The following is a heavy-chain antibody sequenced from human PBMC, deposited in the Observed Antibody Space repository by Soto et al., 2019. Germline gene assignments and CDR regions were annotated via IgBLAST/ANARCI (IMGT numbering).Heavy chain of an antibody. CDR3: AKDGGSGGENYYYGMDV. CDR2: ISWNSGSI. V-gene: IGHV3-9*01. J-gene: IGHJ6*02. Sequence: PWGSLRLSCAASGFTFYDYAIHCVRQAPFKCLEWVSGISWNSGSIGYADSAKGRFTISRDNAKNSLYLQMNSLRAEDTALYYCAKDGGSGGENYYYGMDVWGQGTTVTVSS. CDR1: GFTFYDYA. D-gene: IGHD3-10*01.